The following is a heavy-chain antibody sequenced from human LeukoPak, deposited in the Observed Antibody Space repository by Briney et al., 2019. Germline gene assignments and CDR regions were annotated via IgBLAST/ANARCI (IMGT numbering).Heavy chain of an antibody. CDR1: GGSFSGYY. D-gene: IGHD3-22*01. V-gene: IGHV4-34*01. J-gene: IGHJ4*02. CDR3: ATSETYYYDSSGSLDYFDY. Sequence: PSETLSLTCAVYGGSFSGYYWSWIRQPPGKGLEWIGEINHSGSTNYNPSLKSRVTISVDTSKNQFSLKLSSVTAADTAVYYCATSETYYYDSSGSLDYFDYWGQGTLVTVSS. CDR2: INHSGST.